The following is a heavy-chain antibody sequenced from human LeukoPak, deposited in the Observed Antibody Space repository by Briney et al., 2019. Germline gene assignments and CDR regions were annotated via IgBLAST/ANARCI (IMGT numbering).Heavy chain of an antibody. CDR3: ARDRSGNYYLNDAFDI. D-gene: IGHD1-26*01. CDR1: GFTFSSYE. V-gene: IGHV3-48*03. CDR2: ISSSGGTI. Sequence: PGGSLRLSCAASGFTFSSYEMNWVRQAPGKGLEWVSYISSSGGTIYYADSMKGRFTISRDNAKNSLYLQMNSLRAEDTAVYYCARDRSGNYYLNDAFDIWGQGTMVTVSS. J-gene: IGHJ3*02.